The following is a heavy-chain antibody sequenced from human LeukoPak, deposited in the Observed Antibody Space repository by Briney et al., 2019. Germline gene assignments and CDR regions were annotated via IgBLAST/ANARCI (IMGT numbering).Heavy chain of an antibody. CDR1: GGSISSGDYY. V-gene: IGHV4-30-4*01. CDR2: IYFSGST. J-gene: IGHJ3*02. Sequence: PSETLSLTCTVSGGSISSGDYYWSWIRQPPGKGLEWIGYIYFSGSTYYNPSLESRVTISVDTSKNQFSLKVISVTAADTAVYYCARYIVVVTASRAFDIWGQGTMVTVSS. CDR3: ARYIVVVTASRAFDI. D-gene: IGHD2-21*02.